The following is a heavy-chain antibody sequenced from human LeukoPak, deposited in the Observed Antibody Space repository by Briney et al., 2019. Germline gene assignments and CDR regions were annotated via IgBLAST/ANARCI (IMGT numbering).Heavy chain of an antibody. CDR1: AFTVSSNY. D-gene: IGHD6-6*01. J-gene: IGHJ1*01. V-gene: IGHV3-53*01. CDR2: IYSGGST. CDR3: ARLYSSSSEHFQH. Sequence: GGSLRLSCAASAFTVSSNYMSWVRQAPGKGLEWVSVIYSGGSTYYADSVKGRFTISRDNSKNTLYLQMNSLRAEDTAVYYCARLYSSSSEHFQHWGQGTLVTVSS.